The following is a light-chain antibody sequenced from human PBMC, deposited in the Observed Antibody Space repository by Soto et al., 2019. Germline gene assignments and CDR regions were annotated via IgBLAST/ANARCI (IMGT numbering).Light chain of an antibody. Sequence: QSVLTQPPSASGSPGQSVTISCTGTSSDVGGYNYVSWYQQHPGKAPKFIIYEVNKRPSGVPDRFSGSKSGNTASLTVSGLHAEDEAYYYCSSYAGSDRLVFGGGTKLTVL. CDR1: SSDVGGYNY. V-gene: IGLV2-8*01. CDR2: EVN. CDR3: SSYAGSDRLV. J-gene: IGLJ2*01.